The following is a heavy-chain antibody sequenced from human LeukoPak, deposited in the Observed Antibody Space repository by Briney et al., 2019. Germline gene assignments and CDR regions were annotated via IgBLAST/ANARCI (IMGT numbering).Heavy chain of an antibody. J-gene: IGHJ4*02. CDR2: IITDTGNP. V-gene: IGHV7-4-1*02. Sequence: ASVKVSCKASGYTLTQQSMNWVRQAPGQGLEWMGWIITDTGNPTYAQGFTGRFVFSVDTSVNTAYLQISSLKAEDTAVYYCAREVLRHDYWGQGTLVTVSS. D-gene: IGHD3-10*01. CDR1: GYTLTQQS. CDR3: AREVLRHDY.